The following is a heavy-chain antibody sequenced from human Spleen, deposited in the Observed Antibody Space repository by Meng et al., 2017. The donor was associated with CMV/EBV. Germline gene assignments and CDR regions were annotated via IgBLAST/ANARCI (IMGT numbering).Heavy chain of an antibody. Sequence: PLSNYCITWVRQVPGQGLVWMGVINSGTGSTGYAQQFLGRVTMTRDTSTSTINMELSSLRSEDTAVYYCARAPSRSGSSGAFDYWGQGTLVTVSS. CDR2: INSGTGST. CDR1: PLSNYC. D-gene: IGHD6-6*01. CDR3: ARAPSRSGSSGAFDY. J-gene: IGHJ4*02. V-gene: IGHV1-46*01.